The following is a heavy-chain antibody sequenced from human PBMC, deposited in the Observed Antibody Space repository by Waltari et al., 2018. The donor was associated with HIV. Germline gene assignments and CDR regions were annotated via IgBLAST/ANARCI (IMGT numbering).Heavy chain of an antibody. CDR2: KKQDGSEK. CDR1: GFHFSSYW. V-gene: IGHV3-7*01. Sequence: EVQLVESGGGLVQPGGSLRPSCAASGFHFSSYWMTWVRQAPGKGLEWVVNKKQDGSEKYYADSVKGRFTISRDNAKNSLYLQMNSLRAEDTAVYYCASLDCSGGSCYDYWGQGTLVTVSS. D-gene: IGHD2-15*01. CDR3: ASLDCSGGSCYDY. J-gene: IGHJ4*02.